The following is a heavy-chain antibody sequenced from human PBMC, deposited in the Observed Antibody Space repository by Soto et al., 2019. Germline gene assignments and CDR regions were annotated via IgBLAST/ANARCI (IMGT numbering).Heavy chain of an antibody. D-gene: IGHD6-13*01. V-gene: IGHV1-69*12. CDR2: IIPIFGTA. CDR1: GGTFSSYA. CDR3: ARVSSNWYKDYFDY. Sequence: QVQLVQSGAEVKKPGSSVKVSCKTSGGTFSSYAISWVRQAPGQGLEWMGGIIPIFGTANYAQKFQGRVTITADEAMNTAYMELSSLRSEDTAVYYCARVSSNWYKDYFDYWGQGTLVTVSS. J-gene: IGHJ4*02.